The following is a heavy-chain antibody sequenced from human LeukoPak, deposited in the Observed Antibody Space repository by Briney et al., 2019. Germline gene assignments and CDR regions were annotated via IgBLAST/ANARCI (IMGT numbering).Heavy chain of an antibody. J-gene: IGHJ6*03. CDR3: ARVPKGYCSSTSCFGVGGYYYMDV. V-gene: IGHV4-59*01. Sequence: SETLSLTCTVSGGSISSYYWSWIRQPPGKGLEWIGYIYYSGSTNYNPSLKSRVTISVDTSKNQFSLKLSSVTAADTAVYYCARVPKGYCSSTSCFGVGGYYYMDVWGKGTTVTVSS. D-gene: IGHD2-2*01. CDR2: IYYSGST. CDR1: GGSISSYY.